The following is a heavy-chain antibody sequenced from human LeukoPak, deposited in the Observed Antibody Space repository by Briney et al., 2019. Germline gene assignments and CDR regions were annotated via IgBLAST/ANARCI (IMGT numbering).Heavy chain of an antibody. CDR1: GFTSSSYA. CDR2: IRYDGSNK. D-gene: IGHD3/OR15-3a*01. V-gene: IGHV3-30*02. CDR3: AKGGLDGKFYFDS. Sequence: GGSLRLSCAASGFTSSSYAMHWVRQAPGKGLEWVAFIRYDGSNKYYADSVKGRFTISRDNSKNTVDLQMNSLRAEDTAVYYCAKGGLDGKFYFDSWGQGTLVTDSS. J-gene: IGHJ4*02.